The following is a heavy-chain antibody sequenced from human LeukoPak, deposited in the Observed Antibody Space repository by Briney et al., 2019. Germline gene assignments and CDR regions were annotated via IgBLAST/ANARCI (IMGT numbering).Heavy chain of an antibody. V-gene: IGHV3-30*02. CDR3: AKDSYSSGWADY. J-gene: IGHJ4*02. CDR1: GFTFSSYA. CDR2: IRYDGSNK. D-gene: IGHD6-19*01. Sequence: GGSLRLSCAASGFTFSSYAMSWVRQAPGKGLEWVAFIRYDGSNKYYADSVKGRFTISRDNSKNTLYLQMNSLRAEDTAVYYCAKDSYSSGWADYWGQGTLVTVSS.